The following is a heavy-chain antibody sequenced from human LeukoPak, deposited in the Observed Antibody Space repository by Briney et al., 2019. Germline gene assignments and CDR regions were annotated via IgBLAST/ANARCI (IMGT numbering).Heavy chain of an antibody. D-gene: IGHD1-1*01. J-gene: IGHJ4*02. Sequence: PGGSLRLSCAASGFTFSSYAMHWVRQAPGKGLEWVAVISYDGSNKYYADSVKGRSTISRDSSKNTLYLQMNSLRAEDTAVYYCAREELVYYFDYWGQGTLVTVSS. CDR1: GFTFSSYA. CDR2: ISYDGSNK. CDR3: AREELVYYFDY. V-gene: IGHV3-30*04.